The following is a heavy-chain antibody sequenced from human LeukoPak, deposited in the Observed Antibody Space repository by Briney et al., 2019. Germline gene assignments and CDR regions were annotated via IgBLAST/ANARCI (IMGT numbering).Heavy chain of an antibody. CDR2: IYYSGST. CDR1: GGSISSYY. V-gene: IGHV4-59*12. Sequence: SETLSLTCTVSGGSISSYYWSWIRQPPGKGLEWIGYIYYSGSTNYNPSLKSRVTISVDTSKNQFSLKLGSLTAADTAVYYCARGIVVVPAAISYFDYWGQGTLVTVSS. D-gene: IGHD2-2*02. CDR3: ARGIVVVPAAISYFDY. J-gene: IGHJ4*02.